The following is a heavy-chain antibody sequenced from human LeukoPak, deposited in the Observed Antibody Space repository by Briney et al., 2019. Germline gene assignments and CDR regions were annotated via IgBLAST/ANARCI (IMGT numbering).Heavy chain of an antibody. V-gene: IGHV1-18*01. CDR2: ISAYNGNT. CDR1: GYTFTSYG. D-gene: IGHD5-18*01. CDR3: ARDPPDSYGYGY. J-gene: IGHJ4*02. Sequence: ASVNVSCKPSGYTFTSYGISWVRQAPGQGLEWMGWISAYNGNTNYAQKLQGRVTMTTDTSTSTTYMELRSLRSDDTAVYYCARDPPDSYGYGYWGQGTLVTVSS.